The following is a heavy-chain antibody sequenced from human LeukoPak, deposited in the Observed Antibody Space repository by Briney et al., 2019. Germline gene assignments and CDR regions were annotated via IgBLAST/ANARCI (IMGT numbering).Heavy chain of an antibody. D-gene: IGHD2-2*01. CDR1: GYTLTELS. CDR3: ETELLVPAAMGDY. V-gene: IGHV1-24*01. J-gene: IGHJ4*02. Sequence: ASEKVSCKVSGYTLTELSMHWVRQAPGTRLEWTGVFDPEDGETIYAQKFQGQVTMTEDTSTDPAYMELRSLRSEDKAVYYCETELLVPAAMGDYWGQGTLVSVSS. CDR2: FDPEDGET.